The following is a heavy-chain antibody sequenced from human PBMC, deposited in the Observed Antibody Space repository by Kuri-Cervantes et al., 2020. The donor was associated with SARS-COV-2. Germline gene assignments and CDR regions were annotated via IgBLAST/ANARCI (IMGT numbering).Heavy chain of an antibody. CDR3: ARDLASRGGGWYYY. J-gene: IGHJ4*02. D-gene: IGHD6-19*01. CDR1: GFTFSSYW. CDR2: IKQDGSEE. V-gene: IGHV3-7*01. Sequence: GESLKISCAASGFTFSSYWMSWVRQAPGKGLEWVANIKQDGSEEYYVDSVKGRFTISRDNARDSVYLQMNSLRADDTAVYYCARDLASRGGGWYYYWGQGTLVTVSS.